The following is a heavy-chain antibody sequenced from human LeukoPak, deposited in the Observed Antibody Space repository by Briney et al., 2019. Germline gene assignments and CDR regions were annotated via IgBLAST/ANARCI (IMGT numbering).Heavy chain of an antibody. CDR3: AKDINYDSSGGYFDY. CDR1: GFTVSSNY. D-gene: IGHD3-22*01. Sequence: GGSLRLSCAASGFTVSSNYMSWVRQAPGKGLEWVSVIYSGGSTYYADSVKGRFTISRDNAKNSLYLQMNSLRAEDMALYYCAKDINYDSSGGYFDYWGQGTLVTVSS. V-gene: IGHV3-53*05. CDR2: IYSGGST. J-gene: IGHJ4*02.